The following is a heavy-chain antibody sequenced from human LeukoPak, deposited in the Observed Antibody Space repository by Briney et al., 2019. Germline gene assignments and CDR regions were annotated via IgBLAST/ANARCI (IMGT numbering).Heavy chain of an antibody. CDR3: ARGYMHERNFDI. Sequence: GGSLRLSCAASGFTFSSYAMSWVRQAPGKGLEWVSGINWNGGSTGYADSVKGRFTISRDNAKNSLYLQMNSPRAEDTALYHCARGYMHERNFDIWGQGTMVTVSS. CDR2: INWNGGST. D-gene: IGHD1-1*01. V-gene: IGHV3-20*01. J-gene: IGHJ3*02. CDR1: GFTFSSYA.